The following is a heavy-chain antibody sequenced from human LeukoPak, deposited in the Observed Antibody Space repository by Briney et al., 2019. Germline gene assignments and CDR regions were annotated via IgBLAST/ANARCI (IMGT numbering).Heavy chain of an antibody. D-gene: IGHD2-2*01. J-gene: IGHJ6*04. CDR1: GGSISNYY. CDR3: ARDNKYQLPRQGYYYNYHGMDV. Sequence: SETLSLTCTVSGGSISNYYWSWIRQPPGKGLEWIGYIYYSGSTNYNPSLKSRVTISVDASKNQFSLKLSSVTAADTAVYYCARDNKYQLPRQGYYYNYHGMDVWGEGTTVTVSS. CDR2: IYYSGST. V-gene: IGHV4-59*01.